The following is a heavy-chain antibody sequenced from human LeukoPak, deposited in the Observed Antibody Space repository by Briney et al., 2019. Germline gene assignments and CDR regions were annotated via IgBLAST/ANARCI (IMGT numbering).Heavy chain of an antibody. D-gene: IGHD6-13*01. J-gene: IGHJ4*02. CDR1: GFTVSNDY. CDR3: AREAAADPYYFDY. Sequence: GGSLRLSCAASGFTVSNDYMTWVRQAPGKGLEWVSVIYSGGSTNYADSVKDRFTISRDNSKNTLYLQMNSLRVEDSAVYYCAREAAADPYYFDYWGQGTLVTVSS. V-gene: IGHV3-66*01. CDR2: IYSGGST.